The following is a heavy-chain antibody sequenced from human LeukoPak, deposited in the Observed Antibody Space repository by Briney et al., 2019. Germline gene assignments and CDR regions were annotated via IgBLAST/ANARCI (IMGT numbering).Heavy chain of an antibody. CDR2: ISSSSSTI. J-gene: IGHJ4*02. D-gene: IGHD1-26*01. Sequence: GGSLRLSCAASGFTFSSYSMNWVRQAPGKGLEWVSYISSSSSTIYYADSVKGRFTISRDNSKNTLYLQMNSLRAEDTAVYYCAKDRASGSYGNDYWGQGTLVTVSS. CDR3: AKDRASGSYGNDY. V-gene: IGHV3-48*01. CDR1: GFTFSSYS.